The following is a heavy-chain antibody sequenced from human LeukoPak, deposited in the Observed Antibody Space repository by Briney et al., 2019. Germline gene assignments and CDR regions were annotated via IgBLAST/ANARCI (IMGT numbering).Heavy chain of an antibody. CDR3: TRDRRLLWFGELSYYYMDV. Sequence: GGSLRLSCTASGFTFGDYAMSWFRQAPGKGLEWVGFIRSKAYGGTTEYAASVKGRFTISRDDSKSIAYLQMNSLKTEDTAVYYCTRDRRLLWFGELSYYYMDVWGKGTTVTVSS. D-gene: IGHD3-10*01. CDR1: GFTFGDYA. CDR2: IRSKAYGGTT. V-gene: IGHV3-49*03. J-gene: IGHJ6*03.